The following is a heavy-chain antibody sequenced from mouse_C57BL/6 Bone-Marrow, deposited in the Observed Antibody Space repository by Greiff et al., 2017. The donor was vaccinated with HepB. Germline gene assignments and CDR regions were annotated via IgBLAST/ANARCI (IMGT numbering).Heavy chain of an antibody. CDR3: ARTGCYYGSSLRYYAMDY. Sequence: VQLKESGPELVKPGASVKIPCKASGYTFTDYNMDWVKQSHGKSLEWIGDINPNNGGTIYNQKFKGKATLTVDKSSSTAYMELRSLTSEDTAVYYCARTGCYYGSSLRYYAMDYWGQGTSVTVSS. CDR1: GYTFTDYN. J-gene: IGHJ4*01. CDR2: INPNNGGT. D-gene: IGHD1-1*01. V-gene: IGHV1-18*01.